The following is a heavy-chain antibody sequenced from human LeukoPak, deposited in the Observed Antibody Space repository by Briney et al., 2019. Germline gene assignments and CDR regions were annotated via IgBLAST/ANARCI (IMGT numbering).Heavy chain of an antibody. CDR3: ATSGYYFDY. CDR1: GFTFSKVW. Sequence: GGSLSLSCEASGFTFSKVWMSCVRQAPGKGMEWVSYISRSGSTINYAYSVKGRCPISRDNAKNSLYLQMNSLRAKETAVYYCATSGYYFDYWGEGSLVTVSS. CDR2: ISRSGSTI. V-gene: IGHV3-11*04. J-gene: IGHJ4*02. D-gene: IGHD3-22*01.